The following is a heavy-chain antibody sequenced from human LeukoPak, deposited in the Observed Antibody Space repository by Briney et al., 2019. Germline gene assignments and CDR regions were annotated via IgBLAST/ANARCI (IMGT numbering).Heavy chain of an antibody. D-gene: IGHD1-7*01. CDR2: INPNSGGT. Sequence: ASVKVSCKASGYTFSDYYVHWVRQAPGQGLEWMGWINPNSGGTNYAQKFQGRVTMTRDTSISTAYMELSRLRSDDTAVYYCARVQGELELRVFDYWGQGTLVTVSS. CDR3: ARVQGELELRVFDY. V-gene: IGHV1-2*02. J-gene: IGHJ4*02. CDR1: GYTFSDYY.